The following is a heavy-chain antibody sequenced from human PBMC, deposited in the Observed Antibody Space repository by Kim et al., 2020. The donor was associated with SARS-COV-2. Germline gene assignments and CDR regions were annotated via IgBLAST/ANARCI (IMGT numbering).Heavy chain of an antibody. CDR1: GYTFIDYY. CDR3: ARGLHCSRPSCYRFDY. Sequence: ASVKVSCKASGYTFIDYYIHWVRQAPGQGLEWMGWIRPTSGGTNTAQKFQGRVTMTRDPSINPLYLEVSRLASDDTAVYYCARGLHCSRPSCYRFDYW. V-gene: IGHV1-2*02. CDR2: IRPTSGGT. J-gene: IGHJ4*01. D-gene: IGHD2-2*01.